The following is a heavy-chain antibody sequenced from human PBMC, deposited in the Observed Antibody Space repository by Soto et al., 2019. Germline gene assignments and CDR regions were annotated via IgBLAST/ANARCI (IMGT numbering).Heavy chain of an antibody. CDR1: GFTFSNNG. CDR3: VKDKGAAAGFDC. J-gene: IGHJ4*02. D-gene: IGHD6-13*01. CDR2: ISYEGSEK. Sequence: QVHLVESGGGVVQPGRSLRLSCAASGFTFSNNGMHWVRQAPGKGLEWMGVISYEGSEKYYAGSVKGRFTISRDNSKKRLYLQVDTLRSEDTAIYYCVKDKGAAAGFDCWGQGILVTVSS. V-gene: IGHV3-30*18.